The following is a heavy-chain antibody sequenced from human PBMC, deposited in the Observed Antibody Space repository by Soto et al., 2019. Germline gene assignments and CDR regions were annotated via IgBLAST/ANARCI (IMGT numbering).Heavy chain of an antibody. CDR2: ISVYHGNT. V-gene: IGHV1-18*01. J-gene: IGHJ6*02. CDR3: VRDRPLYYDASTGSYFYYAMDV. Sequence: VQLVQSGDEVKKPGASVKVSCKASGYKFKNYGISWVRQAPGQGLEWMAWISVYHGNTKYAQKFQGRVSMTTDTSPSTAYMELSSLTSDDTAVYYCVRDRPLYYDASTGSYFYYAMDVWGQGTPVTVSS. D-gene: IGHD3-9*01. CDR1: GYKFKNYG.